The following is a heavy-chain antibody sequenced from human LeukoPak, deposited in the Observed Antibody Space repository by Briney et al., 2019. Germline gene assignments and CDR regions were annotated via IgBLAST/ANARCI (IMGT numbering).Heavy chain of an antibody. V-gene: IGHV4-59*01. CDR2: IYHSGST. CDR1: GGSISSYY. D-gene: IGHD3-22*01. Sequence: SETLSLTCTVSGGSISSYYWSWIRQPPGKGLEWIGYIYHSGSTNYNPSLKSRVTISVDTSKNQFSLKLSSVTAADTAVYYCARSYDSSGAGWFDYWGQGTLVTVSS. CDR3: ARSYDSSGAGWFDY. J-gene: IGHJ4*02.